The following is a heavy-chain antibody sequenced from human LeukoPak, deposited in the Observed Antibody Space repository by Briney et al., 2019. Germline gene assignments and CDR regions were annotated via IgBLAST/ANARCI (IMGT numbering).Heavy chain of an antibody. CDR1: GGSISSYY. V-gene: IGHV4-59*01. Sequence: SETLSLTCAVSGGSISSYYWSWIRQPPGKGLEWIGYIYYSGSTNYNPSLKSRVTISVDTSKNQFSLKLSSVTAADTAVYYCARSSYYDILTGYYNFDYWGQGTLVTVSP. J-gene: IGHJ4*02. D-gene: IGHD3-9*01. CDR3: ARSSYYDILTGYYNFDY. CDR2: IYYSGST.